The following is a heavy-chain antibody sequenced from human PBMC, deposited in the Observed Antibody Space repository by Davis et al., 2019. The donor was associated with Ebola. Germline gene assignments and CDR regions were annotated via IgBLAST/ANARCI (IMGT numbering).Heavy chain of an antibody. D-gene: IGHD3-22*01. CDR2: IYHSGST. V-gene: IGHV4-4*02. J-gene: IGHJ3*02. Sequence: SETLSLPCAVSGGSISSSNWWSWVRLPPGKGLEWIGEIYHSGSTNYNPSLKSRVTISVDTSKNQFSLKLSSVTAADTAVYYCARPHSSGYYYHDAFDIWGQGTMVTVSS. CDR3: ARPHSSGYYYHDAFDI. CDR1: GGSISSSNW.